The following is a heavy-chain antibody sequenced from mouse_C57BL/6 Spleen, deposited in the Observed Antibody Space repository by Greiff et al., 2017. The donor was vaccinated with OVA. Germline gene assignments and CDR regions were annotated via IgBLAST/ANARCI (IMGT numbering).Heavy chain of an antibody. Sequence: VQLQQSGAELVKPGASVKLSCTASGFNIKDYYMHWVKQRTEQGLEWIGRIDPEDGETKYAPKFQGKATISADTASTTAYLQLSSLTSEDTSVYYWARTGTGYWGQGTTHTVSS. D-gene: IGHD4-1*01. CDR2: IDPEDGET. CDR1: GFNIKDYY. CDR3: ARTGTGY. J-gene: IGHJ2*01. V-gene: IGHV14-2*01.